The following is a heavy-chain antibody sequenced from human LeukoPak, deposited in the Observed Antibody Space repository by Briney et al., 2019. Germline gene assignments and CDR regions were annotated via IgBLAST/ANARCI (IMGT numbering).Heavy chain of an antibody. V-gene: IGHV1-24*01. J-gene: IGHJ4*02. CDR1: GYTFTGYY. D-gene: IGHD4-17*01. Sequence: ASVKVSCKASGYTFTGYYMHWVRQAPGKGLEWMGGFDPEDGETIYAQKFQGRVTMTEDTSTDTAYMELSSLRSEDTAVYYCATVPSTTVTPSAYDYWGQGTLVTVSS. CDR2: FDPEDGET. CDR3: ATVPSTTVTPSAYDY.